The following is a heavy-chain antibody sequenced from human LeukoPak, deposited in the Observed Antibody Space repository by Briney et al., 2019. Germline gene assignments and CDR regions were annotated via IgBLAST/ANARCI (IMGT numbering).Heavy chain of an antibody. CDR3: ARGLGGYSGYDFGDY. CDR1: GYTFTSYD. CDR2: MNPNSGNT. V-gene: IGHV1-8*01. J-gene: IGHJ4*02. Sequence: ASVKVSCKASGYTFTSYDINWVRQATGQGPEWMGWMNPNSGNTGYAQEFQGRVTMTRNTSISTAYMELSSLRSEDTAVYYCARGLGGYSGYDFGDYWGQGTLVTVSS. D-gene: IGHD5-12*01.